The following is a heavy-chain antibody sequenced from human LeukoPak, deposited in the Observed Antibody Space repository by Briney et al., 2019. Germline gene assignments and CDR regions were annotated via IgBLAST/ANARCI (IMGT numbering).Heavy chain of an antibody. CDR3: ARVVAVAGTESDY. J-gene: IGHJ4*02. D-gene: IGHD6-19*01. V-gene: IGHV1-18*01. Sequence: ASVKVSCKASGYTFTSYGISWVRQAPGQGLEWMGWISAYNGNTNYAQKLQGRVTMTTDTSTSTAYKELRSLRSDDTAVYYCARVVAVAGTESDYWGQGTLVTVSS. CDR2: ISAYNGNT. CDR1: GYTFTSYG.